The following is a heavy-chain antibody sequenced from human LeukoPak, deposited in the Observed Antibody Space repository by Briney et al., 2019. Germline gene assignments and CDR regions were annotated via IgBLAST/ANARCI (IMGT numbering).Heavy chain of an antibody. CDR1: GGSRINAGW. V-gene: IGHV4-4*02. CDR2: IFHSGNT. J-gene: IGHJ6*02. Sequence: ASETLSLTCDVSGGSRINAGWWSWVRQPPGKGLEWIGEIFHSGNTEYNPSLESRVTISVDKSNHQFTLEMKSVTAADTAIYYCARDLGYYYGLVIWSRGTTVTVSS. CDR3: ARDLGYYYGLVI. D-gene: IGHD3-16*01.